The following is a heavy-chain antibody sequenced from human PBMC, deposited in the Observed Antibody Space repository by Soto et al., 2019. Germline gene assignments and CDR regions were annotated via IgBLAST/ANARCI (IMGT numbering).Heavy chain of an antibody. D-gene: IGHD6-6*01. CDR2: IYYSGST. V-gene: IGHV4-59*01. Sequence: QVQLQESGPGLVKPSETLSLTCTVSGGSISSYYWSWIRQPPGKGLEWIGYIYYSGSTNYNPSLKSRVTISVDTSKNQFSLKLSSVTAADMAVYYCARGRQLVSVFSQAWGMDVWGQGTTVTVSS. CDR3: ARGRQLVSVFSQAWGMDV. J-gene: IGHJ6*02. CDR1: GGSISSYY.